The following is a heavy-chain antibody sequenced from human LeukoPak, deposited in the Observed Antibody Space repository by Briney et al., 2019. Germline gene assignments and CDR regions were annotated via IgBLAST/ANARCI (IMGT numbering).Heavy chain of an antibody. CDR2: ISWNSADI. CDR3: AKALFATTSPVDY. Sequence: PGGSLRLSCEGSALTFSRYAMHWVRQAPGKGLEWVSGISWNSADIGYADSVKGRFTISRDNAKNSLSLQMNSLRAEDTAFYYCAKALFATTSPVDYWGQGTLVTVSS. V-gene: IGHV3-9*01. J-gene: IGHJ4*02. D-gene: IGHD1-14*01. CDR1: ALTFSRYA.